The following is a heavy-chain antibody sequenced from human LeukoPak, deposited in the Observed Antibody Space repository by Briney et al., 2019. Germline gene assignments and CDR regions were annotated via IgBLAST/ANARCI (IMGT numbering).Heavy chain of an antibody. Sequence: EPGGSLRLSCAASGFTFSNAWMSWVRQAPRKGLEWVANIKQDGSEKYYVDSVKGRFTISRDNSKNTLYLQMNSLRAEDTPVYYCARGGLTVTTLWGQGTLVTVSS. V-gene: IGHV3-7*01. CDR1: GFTFSNAW. J-gene: IGHJ4*02. CDR2: IKQDGSEK. D-gene: IGHD4-17*01. CDR3: ARGGLTVTTL.